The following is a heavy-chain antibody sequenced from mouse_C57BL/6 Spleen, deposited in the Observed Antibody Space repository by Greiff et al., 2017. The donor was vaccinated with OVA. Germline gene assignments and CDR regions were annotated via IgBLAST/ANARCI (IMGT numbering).Heavy chain of an antibody. V-gene: IGHV1-52*01. CDR2: IDPSDSET. CDR1: GYTFTSYW. Sequence: VQLQQPGAELVRPGSSVKLSCKASGYTFTSYWMHWVKQRPIQGLEWIGNIDPSDSETHYNQKFKDKATLTVDKSSSTAYMQLSSLTSEDSAVYYCARRDSSGPFAYWGQGTLVTVSA. CDR3: ARRDSSGPFAY. J-gene: IGHJ3*01. D-gene: IGHD3-2*02.